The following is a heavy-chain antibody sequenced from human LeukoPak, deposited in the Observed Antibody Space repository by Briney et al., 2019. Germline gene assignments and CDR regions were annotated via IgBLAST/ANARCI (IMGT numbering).Heavy chain of an antibody. J-gene: IGHJ5*02. V-gene: IGHV4-34*01. CDR2: INHSGST. Sequence: SETLSLTCAVYGGSFSGYYRSWIRQPPGKGLEWIGEINHSGSTNYNPSLKSRVTISVDTSKNQFSLKLSSVTAADTAVYYCARYRRPSNWFDPWGQGTLVTVSS. CDR1: GGSFSGYY. CDR3: ARYRRPSNWFDP.